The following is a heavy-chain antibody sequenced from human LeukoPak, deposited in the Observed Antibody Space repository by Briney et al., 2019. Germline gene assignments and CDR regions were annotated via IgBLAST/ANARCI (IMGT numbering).Heavy chain of an antibody. CDR1: GGSFSGYY. CDR2: INHSGST. J-gene: IGHJ4*02. D-gene: IGHD3-22*01. V-gene: IGHV4-34*01. CDR3: ARDRYYYDSSGYFSHGPDY. Sequence: PSETLSLTCAVYGGSFSGYYWSWIRQPPGKGLEWIGEINHSGSTNYNPSLKSRVTISVDTSKNQFSLKLSSVTAADTAVYYCARDRYYYDSSGYFSHGPDYWGQGTLVTVSS.